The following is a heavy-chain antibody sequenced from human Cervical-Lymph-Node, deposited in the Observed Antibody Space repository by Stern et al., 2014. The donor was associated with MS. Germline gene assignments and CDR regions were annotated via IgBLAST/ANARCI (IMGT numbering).Heavy chain of an antibody. CDR1: GGSISSSGYY. D-gene: IGHD1-26*01. J-gene: IGHJ5*02. V-gene: IGHV4-61*02. CDR2: IHDSGST. CDR3: ATTRWDLFTWNWFDP. Sequence: QVQLVESGPGLVKPSQTLSLTCTVSGGSISSSGYYWSWIRQPADKGLEWIGRIHDSGSTYYNPSLKSRVTISMDTAKHLVPLKLPSVTAADTAVYYCATTRWDLFTWNWFDPWGQGTLVTVSS.